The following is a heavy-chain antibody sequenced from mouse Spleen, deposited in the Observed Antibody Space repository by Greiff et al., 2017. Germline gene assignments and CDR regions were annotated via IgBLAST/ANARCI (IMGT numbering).Heavy chain of an antibody. CDR1: GFTFSSYA. J-gene: IGHJ2*01. V-gene: IGHV5-4*03. CDR2: ISDGGSYT. Sequence: EVMLVESGGGLVKPGGSLKLSCAASGFTFSSYAMSWVRQTPEKRLEWVATISDGGSYTYYPDNVKGRFTISRDNAKNNLYLQMSHLKSEDTAMYYCARPDYYGSSYYFDYWGQGTTLTVSS. CDR3: ARPDYYGSSYYFDY. D-gene: IGHD1-1*01.